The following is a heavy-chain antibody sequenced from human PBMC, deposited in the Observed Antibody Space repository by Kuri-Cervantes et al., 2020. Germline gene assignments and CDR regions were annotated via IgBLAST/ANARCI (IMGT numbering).Heavy chain of an antibody. D-gene: IGHD3-10*01. CDR3: ARHDQEYNWFDP. Sequence: SEILSRTCTVSGGSISSSSYYWGWIRQPPGKGLEWIGSIYYSGSTYYNPSLKSRVTISVDTSKNQFSLKLSSVTAADTAVYYCARHDQEYNWFDPWGQGTLVTVSS. CDR2: IYYSGST. V-gene: IGHV4-39*01. J-gene: IGHJ5*02. CDR1: GGSISSSSYY.